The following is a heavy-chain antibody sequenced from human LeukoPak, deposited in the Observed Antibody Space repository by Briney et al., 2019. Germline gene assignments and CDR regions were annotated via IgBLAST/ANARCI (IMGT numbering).Heavy chain of an antibody. J-gene: IGHJ4*02. CDR3: ARVTSSGHYFFDY. CDR1: GYTFTGYS. V-gene: IGHV1-2*02. D-gene: IGHD3-22*01. Sequence: ASVKVSCKASGYTFTGYSMHWVRQAPGQGLEWMGWINPYSGGTSYAQKFQGRVTIARDTSISTANMELSSLRSDDTAVYYCARVTSSGHYFFDYWGQGSLVTVSS. CDR2: INPYSGGT.